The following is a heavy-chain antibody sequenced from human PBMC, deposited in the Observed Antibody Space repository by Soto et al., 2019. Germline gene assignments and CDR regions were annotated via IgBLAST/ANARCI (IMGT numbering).Heavy chain of an antibody. Sequence: QLQLQESGSGLVRPSQTLSLTCAVSGGSISSGGYSWNWIRQPPGKGLEWIGYIYHSGSTLYNPSPKKRVTISVDKSKTQFSLKLSSVTAADTAVYYCARDQLEGNWFDPWGQGTLVTVSS. J-gene: IGHJ5*02. CDR2: IYHSGST. CDR3: ARDQLEGNWFDP. V-gene: IGHV4-30-2*01. CDR1: GGSISSGGYS. D-gene: IGHD1-1*01.